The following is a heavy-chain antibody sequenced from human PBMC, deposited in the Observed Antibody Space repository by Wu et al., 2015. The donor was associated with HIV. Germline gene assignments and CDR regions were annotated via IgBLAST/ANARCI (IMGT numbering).Heavy chain of an antibody. V-gene: IGHV1-24*01. CDR2: FDPEDEET. CDR3: AISAYDTSLDY. D-gene: IGHD3-22*01. CDR1: GHTLTDLS. J-gene: IGHJ4*01. Sequence: QVQLVQSGAEVKKLGASVKVSCKVSGHTLTDLSLHWVRQAPGKGLEWMGGFDPEDEETIYAQKFQGRVIMTEDTSTDTAYMELSSLRSEDTAVYYCAISAYDTSLDYWGQARWSPSPQ.